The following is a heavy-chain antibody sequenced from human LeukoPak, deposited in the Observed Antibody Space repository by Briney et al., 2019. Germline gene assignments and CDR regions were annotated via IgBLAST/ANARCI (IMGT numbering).Heavy chain of an antibody. CDR2: IYYSGST. CDR1: GGSISSSSYY. Sequence: SETLSLTCTVSGGSISSSSYYWGWIRQPPGKGLEWIGSIYYSGSTYYNPSLKSRVTISVDTSKNQFSLKLSSVTAADTAVYYCASVDYGRHRDWGQGTLVTVSS. J-gene: IGHJ4*02. CDR3: ASVDYGRHRD. D-gene: IGHD4-17*01. V-gene: IGHV4-39*07.